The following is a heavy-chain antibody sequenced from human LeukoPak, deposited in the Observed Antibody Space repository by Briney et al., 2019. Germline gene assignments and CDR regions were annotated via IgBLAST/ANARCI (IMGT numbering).Heavy chain of an antibody. CDR2: IIPILGIA. J-gene: IGHJ6*02. CDR1: GGTFSSYA. CDR3: ARARRPAGMDV. Sequence: SVKVSCKASGGTFSSYAISWVRPAPGQGLEWMGRIIPILGIANYAQKFQGRVTITADKSTSTAYMELSSLRSEYTAAYYCARARRPAGMDVGGQGTTVTVS. V-gene: IGHV1-69*04. D-gene: IGHD2-2*01.